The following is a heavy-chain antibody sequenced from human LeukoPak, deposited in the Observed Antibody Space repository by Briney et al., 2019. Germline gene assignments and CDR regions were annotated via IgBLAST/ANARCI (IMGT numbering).Heavy chain of an antibody. D-gene: IGHD6-13*01. CDR2: ISWNSGSI. J-gene: IGHJ4*02. CDR3: AKGISSSWFPGIDY. Sequence: GRSLRLSCAASGFTFDDYAMHWVRQAPGKGLEWVSGISWNSGSIGYADSVKGRFTISRDNAKNSLYLQMNSLRAEDTALYYCAKGISSSWFPGIDYWGQGTLVTVSS. CDR1: GFTFDDYA. V-gene: IGHV3-9*01.